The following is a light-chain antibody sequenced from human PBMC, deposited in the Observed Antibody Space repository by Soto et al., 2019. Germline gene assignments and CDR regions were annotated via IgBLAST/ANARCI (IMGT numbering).Light chain of an antibody. J-gene: IGKJ4*01. CDR2: DAS. V-gene: IGKV3-11*01. CDR1: QSVSSY. Sequence: EIVVTQSPATLSLSPGERATLSCRASQSVSSYLAWYQQKPGQAPRLLIYDASNRATGIPARFSGSGSGIDFTLTISSLEPEDFAIYYCQQRSNWPPVTFGGGTKVEIK. CDR3: QQRSNWPPVT.